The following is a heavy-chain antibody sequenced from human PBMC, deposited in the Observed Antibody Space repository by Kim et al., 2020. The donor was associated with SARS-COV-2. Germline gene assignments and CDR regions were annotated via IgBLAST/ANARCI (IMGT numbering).Heavy chain of an antibody. J-gene: IGHJ6*01. CDR1: GFTFSNYA. D-gene: IGHD4-4*01. CDR3: ARSRATVRGVTTYSGLDV. Sequence: GGSLRLSCAASGFTFSNYAMRWVRRAPGKGLEWVSAISDSGSAVHYADSVKARFTISRDNSKNTLFLQMNSLRDEDTAVYYCARSRATVRGVTTYSGLDV. V-gene: IGHV3-23*01. CDR2: ISDSGSAV.